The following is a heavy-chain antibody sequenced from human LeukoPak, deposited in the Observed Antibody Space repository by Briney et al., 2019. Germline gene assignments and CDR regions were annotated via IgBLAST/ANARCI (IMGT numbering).Heavy chain of an antibody. V-gene: IGHV1-46*01. CDR2: INPSGCST. D-gene: IGHD2-2*01. Sequence: ASVTVSCRSCGYTFTNYYMHWVRQAPGRGREGVGIINPSGCSTSYAQKFEGRVTMTRDTSTSTVYMQLSSLRSAATTVYYCARKGTARASGRYCSSTSSQAALDIWGQGALVTASS. CDR3: ARKGTARASGRYCSSTSSQAALDI. CDR1: GYTFTNYY. J-gene: IGHJ3*02.